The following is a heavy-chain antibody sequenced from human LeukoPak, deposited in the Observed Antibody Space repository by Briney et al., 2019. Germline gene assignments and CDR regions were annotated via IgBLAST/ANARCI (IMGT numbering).Heavy chain of an antibody. CDR1: GGSFSGYY. CDR2: INHSGST. V-gene: IGHV4-34*01. J-gene: IGHJ5*02. D-gene: IGHD2-15*01. CDR3: ARGYCSGGSCYFGRRANWFDP. Sequence: SETLSLTCAVYGGSFSGYYWSWIRQPPGKGLEWIGEINHSGSTNYNPSLKSRVTISVDTSKNQFSLKLSSVTAADTAVYHCARGYCSGGSCYFGRRANWFDPWGQGTLVTVSS.